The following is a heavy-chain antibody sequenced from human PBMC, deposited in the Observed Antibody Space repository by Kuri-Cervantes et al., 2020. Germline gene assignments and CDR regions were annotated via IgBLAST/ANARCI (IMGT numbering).Heavy chain of an antibody. CDR3: ARSAPQDYYGSGSYYLFDY. J-gene: IGHJ4*02. V-gene: IGHV3-19*01. CDR2: VSWNGSRK. D-gene: IGHD3-10*01. CDR1: GFTFSNSD. Sequence: GESLKISCAASGFTFSNSDMNWVRQAPGKGLEWVSGVSWNGSRKHYADSVKGRFIISRDNSRNFLYQQMNSLRPEDMAVYYCARSAPQDYYGSGSYYLFDYWGQGTLVTVSS.